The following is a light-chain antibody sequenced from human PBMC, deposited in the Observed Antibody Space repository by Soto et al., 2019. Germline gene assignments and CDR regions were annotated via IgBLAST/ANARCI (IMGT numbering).Light chain of an antibody. V-gene: IGKV3-15*01. CDR1: QSVSNN. Sequence: EIVMTQSPATLSVSPGERATLSCRASQSVSNNLAWYQQKPGQAPRLLIYGASTRATGIPASFSGSGSGAEFTLTISSLQSEDFAIYYCQQYDNWPRTFGPGTKMEIK. CDR2: GAS. CDR3: QQYDNWPRT. J-gene: IGKJ1*01.